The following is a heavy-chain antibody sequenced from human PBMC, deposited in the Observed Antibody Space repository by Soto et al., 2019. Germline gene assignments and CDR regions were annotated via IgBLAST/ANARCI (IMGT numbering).Heavy chain of an antibody. CDR1: GFTFSSYG. Sequence: GGSLRLSCAASGFTFSSYGMHWVRQAPGKGLEWVAFISYDGSNKYYADSVKGRFTISRDNSKNTLYLQMNSLRAEDTAVYYCAKDLRYYDSSGYALDYWGQGTLVTVSS. D-gene: IGHD3-22*01. V-gene: IGHV3-30*18. CDR3: AKDLRYYDSSGYALDY. J-gene: IGHJ4*02. CDR2: ISYDGSNK.